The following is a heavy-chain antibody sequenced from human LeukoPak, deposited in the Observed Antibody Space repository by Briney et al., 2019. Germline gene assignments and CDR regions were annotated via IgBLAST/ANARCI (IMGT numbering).Heavy chain of an antibody. J-gene: IGHJ6*02. CDR2: INHSGST. V-gene: IGHV4-34*01. CDR3: ARGKREIATIIRESSFGGRDF. CDR1: GGSFSGDY. Sequence: AEALSLTCAVYGGSFSGDYWSWIRQPPGKGLEWMGEINHSGSTNYNTSLKSRGAISVVTSTNHISLNLSSVTAEDTAVYYCARGKREIATIIRESSFGGRDFWGQGNTITVSS. D-gene: IGHD5-24*01.